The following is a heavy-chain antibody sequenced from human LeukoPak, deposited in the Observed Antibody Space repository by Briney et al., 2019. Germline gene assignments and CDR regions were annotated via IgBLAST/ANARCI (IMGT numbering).Heavy chain of an antibody. CDR2: IHSGDST. CDR3: ARASGGYCDSSGSFDY. CDR1: GFTVGSNY. J-gene: IGHJ4*02. D-gene: IGHD3-22*01. V-gene: IGHV3-53*01. Sequence: PGGSLRLSCAASGFTVGSNYTSWVRQAPGKGLEWVSGIHSGDSTYYADSVKGRITISRDNSKNMLYLQMNSLRAEDTAVYHCARASGGYCDSSGSFDYWGQGTLVTVSS.